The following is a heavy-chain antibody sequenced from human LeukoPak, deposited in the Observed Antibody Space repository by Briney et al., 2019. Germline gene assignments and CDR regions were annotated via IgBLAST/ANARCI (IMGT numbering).Heavy chain of an antibody. CDR2: MNPNSGNT. J-gene: IGHJ5*02. V-gene: IGHV1-8*01. CDR3: ARSAGLLRYFDWLPHSPDWFDP. CDR1: GYTFTSCD. Sequence: ASVKVSCKASGYTFTSCDINWVRQATGQGLEWMGWMNPNSGNTGYAQKFQGRVTMTRNTSISTAYMELSSLRSEDTAVYYCARSAGLLRYFDWLPHSPDWFDPWGQGTLVTVSS. D-gene: IGHD3-9*01.